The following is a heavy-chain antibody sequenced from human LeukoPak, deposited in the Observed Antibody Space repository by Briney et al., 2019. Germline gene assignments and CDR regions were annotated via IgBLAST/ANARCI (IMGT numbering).Heavy chain of an antibody. Sequence: ASVKVSCKASGGTFSSYAISWVRQAPGQGLEWMGRIIPILGIANYAQKFQGRVTITADKSTSTAYMELSSLRSEDTAVYYCARDPGIAVAGLFDYWGQGTLVTVSS. V-gene: IGHV1-69*04. J-gene: IGHJ4*02. D-gene: IGHD6-19*01. CDR3: ARDPGIAVAGLFDY. CDR1: GGTFSSYA. CDR2: IIPILGIA.